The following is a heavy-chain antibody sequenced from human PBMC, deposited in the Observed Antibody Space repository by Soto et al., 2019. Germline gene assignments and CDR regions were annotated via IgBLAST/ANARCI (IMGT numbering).Heavy chain of an antibody. V-gene: IGHV3-23*01. Sequence: GGSLRLSCAASGFTFNSYAMSWVRQAPGKGLEWVSSVSAGGDMTYYSDSVKGRFTISRDNSNNALFLQMNSLRIEETALYYCARADRCGSVSPTRHYQSGLDVCAQPITVTVSS. CDR2: VSAGGDMT. D-gene: IGHD3-10*01. J-gene: IGHJ6*02. CDR1: GFTFNSYA. CDR3: ARADRCGSVSPTRHYQSGLDV.